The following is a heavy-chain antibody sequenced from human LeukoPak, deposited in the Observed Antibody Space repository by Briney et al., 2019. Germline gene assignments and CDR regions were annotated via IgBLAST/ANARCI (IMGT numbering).Heavy chain of an antibody. CDR2: INYSGNR. J-gene: IGHJ4*02. D-gene: IGHD3-22*01. CDR3: ARGYDY. CDR1: GGSISGSHYY. V-gene: IGHV4-39*01. Sequence: SETLSLTCTVSGGSISGSHYYWAWIRQPPGKGLEWIGMINYSGNRYYNPSLWSRVTISVDTSTNQFSLNLNSVTAADTAVYYCARGYDYWGQGTLVTVSS.